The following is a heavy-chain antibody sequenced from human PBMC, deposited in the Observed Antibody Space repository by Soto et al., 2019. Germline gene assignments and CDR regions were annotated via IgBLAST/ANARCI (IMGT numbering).Heavy chain of an antibody. D-gene: IGHD3-22*01. CDR1: GYAFTSYG. V-gene: IGHV1-18*01. Sequence: ASVKVSCKASGYAFTSYGISWVRQAPGQGLEWMGWISAYNGNTNYAQRLQGRVTMTTDTSTSTAYMELRSLRSDDTAVYYCARVPQDYYDSSGYYRNYNYYVMDVWGQGTTVTVSS. CDR2: ISAYNGNT. CDR3: ARVPQDYYDSSGYYRNYNYYVMDV. J-gene: IGHJ6*02.